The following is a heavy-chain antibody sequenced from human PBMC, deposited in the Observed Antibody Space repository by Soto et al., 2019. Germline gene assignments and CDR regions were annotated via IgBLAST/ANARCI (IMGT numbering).Heavy chain of an antibody. J-gene: IGHJ1*01. CDR3: ARAPIAEDCGGDCYSIGYFPH. CDR2: ISSSSSTI. CDR1: GFTFSSYS. D-gene: IGHD2-21*02. V-gene: IGHV3-48*02. Sequence: EVQLVESGGGLVQPGGSLRLSCAASGFTFSSYSMNWVRQAPGKGLEWVSYISSSSSTIYYADSVKGRFTISRDNAKNSLYLQMNSLRDEDTAVYYCARAPIAEDCGGDCYSIGYFPHWGQGTLVTVSS.